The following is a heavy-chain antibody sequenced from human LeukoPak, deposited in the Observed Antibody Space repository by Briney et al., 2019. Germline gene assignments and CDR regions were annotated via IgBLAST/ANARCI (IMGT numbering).Heavy chain of an antibody. CDR3: ARDYGDYYFDY. D-gene: IGHD4-17*01. J-gene: IGHJ4*02. CDR1: GGSISSGGYC. V-gene: IGHV4-31*03. CDR2: IYYSGST. Sequence: SETLSLTCTDSGGSISSGGYCWSWIRQHPGKGLEWIGYIYYSGSTYYNPSLKSRVTISVDTSKNQFSLKLSSVTAADTAVYYCARDYGDYYFDYWGQGTLVTVSS.